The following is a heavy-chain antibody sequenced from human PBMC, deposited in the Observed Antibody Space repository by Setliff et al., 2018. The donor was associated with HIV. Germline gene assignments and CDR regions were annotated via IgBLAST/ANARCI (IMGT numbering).Heavy chain of an antibody. D-gene: IGHD6-19*01. Sequence: GGSLRLSCSVSGFTFSSYAMHWVRQAPGEGLEWVANTNQDGSDKKYVDSVKGRFTVSRDNAKNSLYLQMNSLRAEDTAVYYCATLMSSRYQQYRGYFDSWGQGTLVTVSS. V-gene: IGHV3-7*01. CDR2: TNQDGSDK. J-gene: IGHJ4*02. CDR3: ATLMSSRYQQYRGYFDS. CDR1: GFTFSSYA.